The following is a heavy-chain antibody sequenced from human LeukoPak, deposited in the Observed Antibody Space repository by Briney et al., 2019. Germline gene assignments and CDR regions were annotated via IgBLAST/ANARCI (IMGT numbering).Heavy chain of an antibody. V-gene: IGHV1-18*01. D-gene: IGHD3-22*01. CDR1: GYTFTSYG. CDR3: ARVVGYYYDSSGYYDY. J-gene: IGHJ4*02. Sequence: ASVKVSCKASGYTFTSYGISWVRQAPGQGLEWMGWISAYNGNTNYAQKLQGRVTMTTDTSTSTAYMELRSLRSDDTAVYYCARVVGYYYDSSGYYDYWGQGTLVTVSS. CDR2: ISAYNGNT.